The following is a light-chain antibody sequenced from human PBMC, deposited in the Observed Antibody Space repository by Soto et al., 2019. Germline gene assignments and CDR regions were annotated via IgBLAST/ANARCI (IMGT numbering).Light chain of an antibody. J-gene: IGKJ1*01. Sequence: IVLTQSPGTLSLSPGERATLSCRARQSVSSSFLAWYQQKPGQAPRLLIYGASSRATGIPDRFSGSGSGTDFPLTISRLEPEDFAVYYCQQYGISPPWTFGQGTKVEIK. CDR3: QQYGISPPWT. CDR1: QSVSSSF. CDR2: GAS. V-gene: IGKV3-20*01.